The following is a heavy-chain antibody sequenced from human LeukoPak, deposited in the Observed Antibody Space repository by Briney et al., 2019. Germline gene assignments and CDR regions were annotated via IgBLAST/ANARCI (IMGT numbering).Heavy chain of an antibody. CDR2: IYNSGST. J-gene: IGHJ4*02. CDR1: GGSISSGGYS. Sequence: PSETLSLTCADPGGSISSGGYSWSWIRQPPGEGLEWLGYIYNSGSTDYNPSLKSRVTISVDTSKNQSSLKLNSVTAADTAVYYCAREPSGRFSYYFDYWGQGTPVTVSP. D-gene: IGHD1-26*01. V-gene: IGHV4-61*08. CDR3: AREPSGRFSYYFDY.